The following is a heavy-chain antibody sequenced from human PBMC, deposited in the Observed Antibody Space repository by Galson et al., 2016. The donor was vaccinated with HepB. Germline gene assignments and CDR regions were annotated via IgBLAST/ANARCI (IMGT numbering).Heavy chain of an antibody. D-gene: IGHD1-1*01. J-gene: IGHJ4*02. CDR1: GFTFSSYA. CDR3: AREGGKTGTTGADY. Sequence: SLRLSCAASGFTFSSYAMHWVRQAPGKGLEWVAVISYDGGFKYYADSVKGRFTISRDNSKNTLYLQMNSLRPEDTAVYYCAREGGKTGTTGADYWGQGTLVTGSS. V-gene: IGHV3-30-3*01. CDR2: ISYDGGFK.